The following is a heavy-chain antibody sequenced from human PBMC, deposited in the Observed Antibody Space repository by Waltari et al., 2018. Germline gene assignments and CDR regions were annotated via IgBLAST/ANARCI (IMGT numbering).Heavy chain of an antibody. J-gene: IGHJ4*02. CDR3: ASLYYYDSSGYRLPDY. CDR1: GGSISSYY. D-gene: IGHD3-22*01. CDR2: IYYSGST. Sequence: QVQLQESGPGLVKPSETLSLTCTVSGGSISSYYWSWIRQPPGKGLEWIGYIYYSGSTNYNPPLKSRVTISVDTSKNQFSLKLSSVTAADTAVYYCASLYYYDSSGYRLPDYWGQGTLVTVSS. V-gene: IGHV4-59*01.